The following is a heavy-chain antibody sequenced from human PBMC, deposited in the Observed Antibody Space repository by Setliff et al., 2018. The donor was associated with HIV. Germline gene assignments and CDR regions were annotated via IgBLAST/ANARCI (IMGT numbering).Heavy chain of an antibody. V-gene: IGHV1-18*01. D-gene: IGHD2-2*01. CDR3: ARDLGYCSSTSCYGSDYYMDV. J-gene: IGHJ6*03. CDR1: GYAFTSYG. Sequence: ASVKVSCKASGYAFTSYGISWVRQAPGQGLEWVAWISPYNDNTNYAQKLQGRVTMTTDTSTSTAYMVLRSLRSDDTAVYYCARDLGYCSSTSCYGSDYYMDVWGKGTTVTVSS. CDR2: ISPYNDNT.